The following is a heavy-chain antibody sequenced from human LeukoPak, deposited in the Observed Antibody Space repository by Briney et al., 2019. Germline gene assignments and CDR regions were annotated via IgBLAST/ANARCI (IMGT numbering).Heavy chain of an antibody. D-gene: IGHD6-19*01. V-gene: IGHV3-7*01. J-gene: IGHJ4*02. CDR1: GFSFSRYW. Sequence: GSLRLSWAASGFSFSRYWMNWVRQAPGKGLGWVANIKADGSGKYYVDSVKGRLTISRDNAKNSLYLQMISLRAEDTAVYYCARGLSVAVPGVFDYWGQGTLVTVSS. CDR3: ARGLSVAVPGVFDY. CDR2: IKADGSGK.